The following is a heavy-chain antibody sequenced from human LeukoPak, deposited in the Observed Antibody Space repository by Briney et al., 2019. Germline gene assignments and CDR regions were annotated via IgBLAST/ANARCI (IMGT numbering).Heavy chain of an antibody. J-gene: IGHJ4*02. CDR3: ARAPYYDSSGYLDYFDY. CDR1: GFTFSDYS. CDR2: IYSGGST. Sequence: GGSLRLSCAASGFTFSDYSTNWVRQAPGKGLEWVSVIYSGGSTYYADSVKGRFTISRDNSKNTLYLQMNSLRAEDTAVYYCARAPYYDSSGYLDYFDYWGQGTLVTVSS. D-gene: IGHD3-22*01. V-gene: IGHV3-53*01.